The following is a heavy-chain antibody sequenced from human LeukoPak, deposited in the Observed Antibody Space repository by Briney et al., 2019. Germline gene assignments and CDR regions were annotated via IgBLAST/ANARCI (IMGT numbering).Heavy chain of an antibody. V-gene: IGHV1-8*01. CDR3: AAYYYDSSGYYRPTGY. D-gene: IGHD3-22*01. CDR1: GYTFTSFD. Sequence: GASVKVSCKASGYTFTSFDINWVRQATGQGLEWMGWMNPNSGNTGYAQKFQGRVAMTRDTSTSTAYMELSSLTSEDAAVYYCAAYYYDSSGYYRPTGYWGQGTLVIVSS. J-gene: IGHJ4*02. CDR2: MNPNSGNT.